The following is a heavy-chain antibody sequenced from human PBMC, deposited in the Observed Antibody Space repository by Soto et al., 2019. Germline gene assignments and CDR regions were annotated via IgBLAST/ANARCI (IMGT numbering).Heavy chain of an antibody. CDR1: GGSISSGGYY. CDR3: ARVETTVTTYAFDI. V-gene: IGHV4-31*03. Sequence: PSETLSLTCTVSGGSISSGGYYWSWIRQHPGKGLEWIGYIYYSGSTYYNPSLKSRVTISVDTSKNQFSLKLSSVTAADTAVYYCARVETTVTTYAFDIWGQGTMVTVSS. J-gene: IGHJ3*02. D-gene: IGHD4-17*01. CDR2: IYYSGST.